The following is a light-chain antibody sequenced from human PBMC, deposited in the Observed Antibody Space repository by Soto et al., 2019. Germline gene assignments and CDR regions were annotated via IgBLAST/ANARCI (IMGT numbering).Light chain of an antibody. CDR2: GAS. V-gene: IGKV3-20*01. CDR3: QQDYDLPIT. CDR1: QSVSSSY. Sequence: IVLTPSPGTLSFSPGLRSTIYFSSSQSVSSSYLAWYQQKPGQAPRLLIYGASSRATGIPDRFSGSGSGTDFTLTISSLQPEDFAVYYCQQDYDLPITFGQGTRLEIK. J-gene: IGKJ5*01.